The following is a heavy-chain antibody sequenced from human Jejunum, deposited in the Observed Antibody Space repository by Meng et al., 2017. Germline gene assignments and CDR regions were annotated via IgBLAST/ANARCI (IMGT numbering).Heavy chain of an antibody. D-gene: IGHD2-2*01. CDR3: AKDYQHGY. CDR1: GITFSSYA. Sequence: EVHLLESGGTLVQPGGSLPLSCSASGITFSSYAMSWVRQDPGKGLEWVSGISGSGANTYYPDSLKGRFTISRDNSKNTLYLQMNSLRAEDTAVYYCAKDYQHGYWGQGTLVTVSS. CDR2: ISGSGANT. J-gene: IGHJ4*02. V-gene: IGHV3-23*01.